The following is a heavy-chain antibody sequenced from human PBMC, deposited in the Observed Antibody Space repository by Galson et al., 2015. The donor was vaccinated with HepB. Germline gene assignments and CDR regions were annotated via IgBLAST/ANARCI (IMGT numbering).Heavy chain of an antibody. D-gene: IGHD1-1*01. CDR2: ISVSGDST. CDR3: AKREGVDGTTQYFDY. V-gene: IGHV3-23*01. CDR1: GFTFSSYA. Sequence: SLRLSCAASGFTFSSYAMTWVRQAPGKGLEWVSDISVSGDSTYYADSVKGRFTISRDNSKNTLYLQMNSLRAEDTAVYYCAKREGVDGTTQYFDYWGQGTLSPSPQ. J-gene: IGHJ4*02.